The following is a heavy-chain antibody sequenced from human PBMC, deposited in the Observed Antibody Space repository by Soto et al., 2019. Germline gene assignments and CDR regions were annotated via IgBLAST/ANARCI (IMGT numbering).Heavy chain of an antibody. CDR1: GFTFSSYS. J-gene: IGHJ6*02. Sequence: EVQLVESGGGLVKPGGSLRLSCAASGFTFSSYSMNWVRQAPGKGLEWVSSISSSSSYIYYADSVKGQFTISRDNAKNSLYLQMNSLRAEDTAVYYCARDGVDSSSWYRYYYYGMDVWGQGTTVTVSS. CDR2: ISSSSSYI. CDR3: ARDGVDSSSWYRYYYYGMDV. D-gene: IGHD6-13*01. V-gene: IGHV3-21*01.